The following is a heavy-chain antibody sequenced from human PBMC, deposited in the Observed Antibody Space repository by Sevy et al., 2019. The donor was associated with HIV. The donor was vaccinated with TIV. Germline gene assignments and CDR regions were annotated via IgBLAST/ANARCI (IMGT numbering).Heavy chain of an antibody. Sequence: GGSLRLSCAASGFTFSSYAMSWVRQAPGKGLEWVSGISAGGGSPNYADSVKGRFAISRDNSKNTLYLQMNSLRADDTAVYYCAKDRVWELGDAFDIWGQGTMVTVSS. V-gene: IGHV3-23*01. D-gene: IGHD1-26*01. CDR1: GFTFSSYA. CDR2: ISAGGGSP. J-gene: IGHJ3*02. CDR3: AKDRVWELGDAFDI.